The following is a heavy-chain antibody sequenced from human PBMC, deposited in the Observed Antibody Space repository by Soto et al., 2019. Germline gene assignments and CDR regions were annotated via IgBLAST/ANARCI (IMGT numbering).Heavy chain of an antibody. D-gene: IGHD4-4*01. V-gene: IGHV1-69*06. CDR3: ARDTVTTRWFDP. CDR2: IIPIFGTA. Sequence: ASVKVSCKASGGTFSSYAISCVRQAPGQGLEWMGGIIPIFGTANYAQKFQGRVTITADKSTSTAYMELSSLRSEDTAVYYCARDTVTTRWFDPWGQGTLVTVSS. CDR1: GGTFSSYA. J-gene: IGHJ5*02.